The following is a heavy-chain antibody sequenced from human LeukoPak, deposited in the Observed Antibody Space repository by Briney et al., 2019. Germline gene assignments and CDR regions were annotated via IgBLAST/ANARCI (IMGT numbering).Heavy chain of an antibody. Sequence: KPSETLSLTCTVSGGSISSYYWSWIRQPAGKGLEWIGRIYTSGSTNYNPSLKSRVTMSVDTSKNQFSLKLSSVTAADTAVYYCARLDIVVVPAATHYYYYMDVWGKGTTVTVSS. CDR2: IYTSGST. V-gene: IGHV4-4*07. J-gene: IGHJ6*03. D-gene: IGHD2-2*03. CDR1: GGSISSYY. CDR3: ARLDIVVVPAATHYYYYMDV.